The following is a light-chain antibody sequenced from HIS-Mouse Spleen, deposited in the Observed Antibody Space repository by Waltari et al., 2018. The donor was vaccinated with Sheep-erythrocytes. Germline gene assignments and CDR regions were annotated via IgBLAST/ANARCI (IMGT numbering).Light chain of an antibody. CDR3: CSYAGSSTYVV. V-gene: IGLV2-23*01. Sequence: QSALTQPASVSGSPGPSIPISCTGTSRYVGSYNLVSWYQQHPGKAPKLMIYEGSKRPSGVSNRFSGSKSGNTASLTISGLQAEDEADYYCCSYAGSSTYVVFGGGTKLTVL. CDR1: SRYVGSYNL. CDR2: EGS. J-gene: IGLJ2*01.